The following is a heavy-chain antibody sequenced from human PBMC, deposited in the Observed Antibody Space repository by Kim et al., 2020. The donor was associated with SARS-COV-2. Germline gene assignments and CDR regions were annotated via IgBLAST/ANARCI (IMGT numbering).Heavy chain of an antibody. J-gene: IGHJ5*02. CDR2: INAGNANT. D-gene: IGHD2-21*01. V-gene: IGHV1-3*01. Sequence: ASVKVSCKASGYTFTSYAMHWVRQAPGQRLQWMGWINAGNANTKYSQKFQGRVTITRDTSASTAYMELSSLRSEDTAVYYCARERDYSYDPWGQGTLVTVSS. CDR3: ARERDYSYDP. CDR1: GYTFTSYA.